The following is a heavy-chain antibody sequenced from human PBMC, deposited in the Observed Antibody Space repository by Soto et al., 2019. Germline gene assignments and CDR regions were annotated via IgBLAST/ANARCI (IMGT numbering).Heavy chain of an antibody. CDR1: GFTFSSYS. CDR2: ISSSSSYI. Sequence: GGSLRLSCAASGFTFSSYSMNWVRQAPGKGLEWVSSISSSSSYIYYADSVKGRFTISRDNAKNSLYLQMNSLRAEDTAVYYCARAGITMIVVVNPDLEYFGYWGQGTLVTVSS. V-gene: IGHV3-21*01. J-gene: IGHJ4*02. CDR3: ARAGITMIVVVNPDLEYFGY. D-gene: IGHD3-22*01.